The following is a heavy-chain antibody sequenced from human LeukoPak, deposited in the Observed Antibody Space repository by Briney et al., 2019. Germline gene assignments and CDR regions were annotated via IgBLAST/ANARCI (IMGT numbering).Heavy chain of an antibody. CDR2: VSYDGSNE. Sequence: PGGSLRLSCAASGFTFSSYAMHWVRQAPGKGLEWVAVVSYDGSNEYYADSVKGRFTISRDNSKNTLYLQMNSLRAEDTAVYYCARGDLPQYYFDYWGQGTLVTVSS. V-gene: IGHV3-30-3*01. CDR3: ARGDLPQYYFDY. D-gene: IGHD5-24*01. CDR1: GFTFSSYA. J-gene: IGHJ4*02.